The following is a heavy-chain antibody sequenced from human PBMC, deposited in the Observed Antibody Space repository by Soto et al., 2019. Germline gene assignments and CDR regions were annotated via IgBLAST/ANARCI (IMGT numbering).Heavy chain of an antibody. Sequence: SLRLSCAASGFTFSSYGMHWVRQAPGKGLEWVAVIWYDGSNKYYADSVKGRFTISRDNSKNTLYLQMNSLRAEDTAVYYCARPRSTSQLWTGGMDVWGQGTTVTVSS. J-gene: IGHJ6*02. CDR1: GFTFSSYG. CDR3: ARPRSTSQLWTGGMDV. CDR2: IWYDGSNK. D-gene: IGHD2-2*01. V-gene: IGHV3-33*01.